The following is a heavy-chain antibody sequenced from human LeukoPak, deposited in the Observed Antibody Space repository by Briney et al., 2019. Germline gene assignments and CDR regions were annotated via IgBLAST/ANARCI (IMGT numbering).Heavy chain of an antibody. J-gene: IGHJ3*02. CDR2: IYYSGST. CDR3: ARPRSYYYDTYAFDI. CDR1: GGSISSYY. Sequence: KTSETLSLTRTVSGGSISSYYWSWIRQPPGKGLEWIGYIYYSGSTNYNPSLKSRVTISVDTSKNQFSLKLSSVTAADTAVYYCARPRSYYYDTYAFDIWGQGTMVTVSS. V-gene: IGHV4-59*08. D-gene: IGHD3-22*01.